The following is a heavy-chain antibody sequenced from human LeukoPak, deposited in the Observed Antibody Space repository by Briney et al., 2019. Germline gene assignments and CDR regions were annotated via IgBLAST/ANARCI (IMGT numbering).Heavy chain of an antibody. Sequence: ASVKVSCKASGYTFTGHYMHWVRQAPGQGLEWMGWINPNSGGTNYAQKFQGRVTMTRDTSISTAYMELSRLRSDDTAVYYCARDELLWFGESPRNYMDVWGKGTTVTISS. CDR1: GYTFTGHY. J-gene: IGHJ6*03. CDR3: ARDELLWFGESPRNYMDV. V-gene: IGHV1-2*02. D-gene: IGHD3-10*01. CDR2: INPNSGGT.